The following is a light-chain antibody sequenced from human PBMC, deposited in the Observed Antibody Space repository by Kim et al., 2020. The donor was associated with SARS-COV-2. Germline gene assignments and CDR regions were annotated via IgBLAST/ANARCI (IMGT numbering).Light chain of an antibody. Sequence: GQSVTISCTGTSSDVGNYNYVSWYQQHPGKAPKLIIYDVSKRPSGVPDRFSGSKSGNTASLIISGLQAEDEADYYCCSYAGIYTYVFGTGTQLTVL. CDR3: CSYAGIYTYV. V-gene: IGLV2-11*01. J-gene: IGLJ1*01. CDR2: DVS. CDR1: SSDVGNYNY.